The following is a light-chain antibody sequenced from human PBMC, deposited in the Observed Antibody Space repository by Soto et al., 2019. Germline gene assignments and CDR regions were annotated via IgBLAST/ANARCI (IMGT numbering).Light chain of an antibody. CDR1: QSVLYSSNNKNY. CDR2: WAS. J-gene: IGKJ1*01. V-gene: IGKV4-1*01. Sequence: DIVMTQSPDSLAVSLGERATINCKSSQSVLYSSNNKNYLAWYQQKPGQPPKLLIYWASTRESGVPERFSGSGSGTDFTLTISILQAEEVAVYYCQQYYSPWTFGQGTQVEIK. CDR3: QQYYSPWT.